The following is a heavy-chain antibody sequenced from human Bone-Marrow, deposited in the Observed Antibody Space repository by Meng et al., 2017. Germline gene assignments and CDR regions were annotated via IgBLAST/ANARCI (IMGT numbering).Heavy chain of an antibody. CDR2: IYHGGDT. D-gene: IGHD6-19*01. V-gene: IGHV4/OR15-8*02. Sequence: GQLQQSGPGRVKPSGTLSLTCVVSGGSISSIDWWSCVRQPPGKGLEWIGEIYHGGDTNYNPSLKSRVTIAIDKSKNQFSLKLSSVTAADTAVYYCASWIYSCGWQWGQGALVTVSS. J-gene: IGHJ4*02. CDR3: ASWIYSCGWQ. CDR1: GGSISSIDW.